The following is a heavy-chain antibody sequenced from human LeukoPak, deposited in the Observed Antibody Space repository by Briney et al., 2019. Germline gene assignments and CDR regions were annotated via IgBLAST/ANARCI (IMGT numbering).Heavy chain of an antibody. D-gene: IGHD4-17*01. Sequence: PSETLSLTCSVSGGSISTYYWSWIRQSADKGLEYIGRMQAIGTTNYNPSLKSRVTISVDKSKNQFSLKLTSVTAADTAVYFCAREVNGDYCDFWGQGILVTVSS. V-gene: IGHV4-4*07. CDR3: AREVNGDYCDF. J-gene: IGHJ4*02. CDR1: GGSISTYY. CDR2: MQAIGTT.